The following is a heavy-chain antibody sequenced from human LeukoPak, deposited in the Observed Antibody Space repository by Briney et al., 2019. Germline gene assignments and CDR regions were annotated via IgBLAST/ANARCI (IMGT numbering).Heavy chain of an antibody. Sequence: GGSLRLSCAASGFTFSGFIMDWVRQAPGRGLEWLSYISSTSSTMLYADSVKGRFTISRDNAKNSLYLQMHSLRAEDTAVYYCARSRSGYQFDYWGQGTLVTVSS. CDR2: ISSTSSTM. V-gene: IGHV3-48*01. J-gene: IGHJ4*02. CDR1: GFTFSGFI. CDR3: ARSRSGYQFDY. D-gene: IGHD2-2*01.